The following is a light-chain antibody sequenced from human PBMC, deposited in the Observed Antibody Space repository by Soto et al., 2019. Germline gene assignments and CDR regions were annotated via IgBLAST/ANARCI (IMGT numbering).Light chain of an antibody. Sequence: QSALTQPASVSGSPGQSITISCTGTSSDVGGYDAVSWYQQHPGKAPKLMIYEVSNRLSGVSDRFSGSKSGNTASLTISGLQAEDEGDYYCSSYSRSSSVYVFGTGTKLTVL. CDR1: SSDVGGYDA. V-gene: IGLV2-14*01. CDR2: EVS. J-gene: IGLJ1*01. CDR3: SSYSRSSSVYV.